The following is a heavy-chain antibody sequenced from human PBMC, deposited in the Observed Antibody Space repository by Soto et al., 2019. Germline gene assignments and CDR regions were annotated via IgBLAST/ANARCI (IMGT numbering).Heavy chain of an antibody. CDR2: ISSGSSYI. J-gene: IGHJ4*02. V-gene: IGHV3-21*01. Sequence: EVQLVESGGGLVKPGGSLRLSCAASGFTFSSYSMNWVRQAPGKGLEWVSSISSGSSYIYYADSLKGRFTISRDNAKNSLYLQMHRLRAEDTAVYYCAREADYCGGGSCNMDYWGQGTLVTVSS. CDR3: AREADYCGGGSCNMDY. D-gene: IGHD2-15*01. CDR1: GFTFSSYS.